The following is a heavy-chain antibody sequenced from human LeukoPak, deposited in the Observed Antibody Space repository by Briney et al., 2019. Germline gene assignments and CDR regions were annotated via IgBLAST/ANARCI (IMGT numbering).Heavy chain of an antibody. Sequence: GESLKVSCKASGYTFTSYGISWVRQAPGQGLEWMGWISAYNGNTNYAQKLQGRVTMTTDTSTSTAYMELRSLRSDDTAVYYCARNYYDSSGQYYFDYWGQGTLVTVSS. CDR1: GYTFTSYG. CDR2: ISAYNGNT. J-gene: IGHJ4*02. CDR3: ARNYYDSSGQYYFDY. V-gene: IGHV1-18*01. D-gene: IGHD3-22*01.